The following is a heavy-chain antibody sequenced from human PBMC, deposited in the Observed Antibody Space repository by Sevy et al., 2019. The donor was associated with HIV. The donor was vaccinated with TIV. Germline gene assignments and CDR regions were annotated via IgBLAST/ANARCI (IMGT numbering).Heavy chain of an antibody. CDR2: ISYDGSNQ. Sequence: GGSLRLSCVASGFTFSRYGMHWVRQAPGKGLEWVAVISYDGSNQHYADSVKGRFTISRDNSENTLFLQMNSLRAEDTAVYYCAKDDSYNQPLDYFYAMDVWGQGTTVTVSS. CDR1: GFTFSRYG. CDR3: AKDDSYNQPLDYFYAMDV. V-gene: IGHV3-30*18. D-gene: IGHD1-20*01. J-gene: IGHJ6*02.